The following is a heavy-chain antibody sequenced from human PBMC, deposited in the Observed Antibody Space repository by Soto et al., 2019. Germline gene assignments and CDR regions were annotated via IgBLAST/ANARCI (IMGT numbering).Heavy chain of an antibody. Sequence: VKVSCKASGYTFTGYYMHWVRQAPGQGLEWMGWINPNSGGTNYAQKFQGRVTMTRDTSISTAYMELSRLRSDDTAVYYCARDFYYDSSITFPDWGQGTLVTVSS. J-gene: IGHJ4*02. D-gene: IGHD3-22*01. CDR3: ARDFYYDSSITFPD. CDR1: GYTFTGYY. CDR2: INPNSGGT. V-gene: IGHV1-2*02.